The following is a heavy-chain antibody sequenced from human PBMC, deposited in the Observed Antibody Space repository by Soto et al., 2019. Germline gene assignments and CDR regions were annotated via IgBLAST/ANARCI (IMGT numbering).Heavy chain of an antibody. V-gene: IGHV5-51*01. J-gene: IGHJ4*02. D-gene: IGHD3-22*01. CDR2: IYPGDSDT. CDR3: ATYGPVLYYYDSSGYYYFDY. Sequence: LGESLKISCKGSGYSFTSYWIGWVRQMPGKGLEWMGIIYPGDSDTRYSPSFQGQVTISADKSISTAYLQWSSLKASDTAMYYCATYGPVLYYYDSSGYYYFDYWGQGILVTVSS. CDR1: GYSFTSYW.